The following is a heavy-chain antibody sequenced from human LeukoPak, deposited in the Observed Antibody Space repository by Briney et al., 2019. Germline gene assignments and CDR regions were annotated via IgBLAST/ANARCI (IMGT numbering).Heavy chain of an antibody. CDR1: GGSLSSYF. CDR3: ARVEWSGFYYFDY. D-gene: IGHD3-3*01. CDR2: IYTSGST. J-gene: IGHJ4*02. Sequence: SETLSLTCTVSGGSLSSYFWSWIRQPAGKGLEWIGRIYTSGSTNYTPSLKSRVTISVDKSKNQFSLKLSSVTAADTAVYYCARVEWSGFYYFDYWGQGTLVTVSS. V-gene: IGHV4-4*07.